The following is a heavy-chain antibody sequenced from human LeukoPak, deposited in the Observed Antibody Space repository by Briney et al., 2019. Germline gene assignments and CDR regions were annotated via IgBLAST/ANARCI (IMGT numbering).Heavy chain of an antibody. CDR3: ARNTMITFGGVPHYFDY. CDR2: ISAYNGNT. V-gene: IGHV1-18*01. Sequence: ASVTVSCKASGYTFTSYGISWVRQAPGQGLEWMGWISAYNGNTNYAQKLQGRVTMTTDTSTSTAYMELRSLRSDDTAVYYCARNTMITFGGVPHYFDYWGQGTLVTVSS. CDR1: GYTFTSYG. D-gene: IGHD3-16*01. J-gene: IGHJ4*02.